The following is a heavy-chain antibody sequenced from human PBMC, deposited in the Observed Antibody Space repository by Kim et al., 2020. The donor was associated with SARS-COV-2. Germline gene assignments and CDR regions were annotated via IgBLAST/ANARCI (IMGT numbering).Heavy chain of an antibody. V-gene: IGHV4-59*01. J-gene: IGHJ2*01. CDR1: GGSISSYY. Sequence: SETLSLTCTVSGGSISSYYWSWIRQPPGKGLEWIGYIYYSGSTNYNPSLKSRVTISVDTSKNQFSLKLSSVTAADTAVYYCARDRKIACGGDCYHWYFDLWGRGTLVTVSS. D-gene: IGHD2-21*02. CDR3: ARDRKIACGGDCYHWYFDL. CDR2: IYYSGST.